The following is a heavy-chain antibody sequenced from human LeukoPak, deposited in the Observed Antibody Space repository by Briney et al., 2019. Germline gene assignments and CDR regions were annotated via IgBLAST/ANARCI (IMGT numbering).Heavy chain of an antibody. CDR2: IIPIFGTA. V-gene: IGHV1-69*13. CDR3: ASRLDTALVSYYFDY. J-gene: IGHJ4*02. D-gene: IGHD5-18*01. CDR1: GGTFSSYA. Sequence: ASVKVSCKASGGTFSSYAISWVRQAPGQGLEWMGGIIPIFGTANYAQKFQGRVTITADESTSTAYMELSSLSSEDTAVYSCASRLDTALVSYYFDYWGQGTLVTVSS.